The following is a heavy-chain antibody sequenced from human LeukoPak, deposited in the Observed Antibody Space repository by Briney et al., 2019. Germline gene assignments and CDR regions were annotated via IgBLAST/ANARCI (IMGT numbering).Heavy chain of an antibody. CDR3: ARGLDTATYPGGYFDY. D-gene: IGHD5-18*01. Sequence: SVKVSCKASGGTFSSYAISWVRQAPGQGLEWMGGIIPIFGTANYAQKFQGRVTITTDESTSTAYMELSSLRSEDTAVYYCARGLDTATYPGGYFDYWGQGTLVTVSS. V-gene: IGHV1-69*05. CDR1: GGTFSSYA. J-gene: IGHJ4*02. CDR2: IIPIFGTA.